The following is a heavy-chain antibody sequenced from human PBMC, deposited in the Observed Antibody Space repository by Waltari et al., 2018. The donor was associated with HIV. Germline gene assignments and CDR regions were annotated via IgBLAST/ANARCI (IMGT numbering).Heavy chain of an antibody. CDR3: ARELDTAMDENWFDP. CDR2: ISSSSSYI. D-gene: IGHD5-18*01. CDR1: GFTFSSYS. V-gene: IGHV3-21*01. J-gene: IGHJ5*02. Sequence: VQLVESGGGLVKPGGSLRLSCAASGFTFSSYSMNWLGRAPGKGLEWVSSISSSSSYIYYADSVKGRFTISRDNAKNSLYLQMNSLRAEDTAVYYCARELDTAMDENWFDPWAREPWSPSPQ.